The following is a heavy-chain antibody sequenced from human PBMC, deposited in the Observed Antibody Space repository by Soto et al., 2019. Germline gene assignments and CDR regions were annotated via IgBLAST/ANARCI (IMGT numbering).Heavy chain of an antibody. CDR3: ARDPPTVYYGLYF. CDR1: GGTFSRDC. D-gene: IGHD4-17*01. V-gene: IGHV4-34*01. CDR2: INHSGIT. Sequence: TSETRSLTCAVFGGTFSRDCWSWIRQPPGKGLEWIGEINHSGITTYNPSLKSRVTMSVDTSKNPFSLKLSSVTAADTAVYYCARDPPTVYYGLYFWGQGTTVIGS. J-gene: IGHJ6*02.